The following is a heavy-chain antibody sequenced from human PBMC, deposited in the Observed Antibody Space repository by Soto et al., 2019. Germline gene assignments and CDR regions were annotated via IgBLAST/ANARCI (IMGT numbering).Heavy chain of an antibody. CDR3: ARVCTGGSCYQFDS. J-gene: IGHJ4*02. Sequence: GGSLRLSCAASGFTFSSYAMSWVRQAPGKGLEWVSAISGSGGSTNYADSVKGRFTISRDNAKNTLYLQMNSLRADDTAVYYCARVCTGGSCYQFDSWGQGTLVTVSS. D-gene: IGHD2-15*01. CDR1: GFTFSSYA. CDR2: ISGSGGST. V-gene: IGHV3-23*01.